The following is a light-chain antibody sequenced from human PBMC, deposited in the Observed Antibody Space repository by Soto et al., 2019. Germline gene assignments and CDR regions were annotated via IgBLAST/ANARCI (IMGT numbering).Light chain of an antibody. J-gene: IGKJ5*01. Sequence: DIQMTHSPSTLSASVGDRVTITCRASQSISSGVAWYQQKPGKAPKLLIYKASSLESGVPSRFSGSGSGTEFTLTISSLQPDDFATYYCQQYNSYSPITFGQGTRLEIK. CDR3: QQYNSYSPIT. CDR1: QSISSG. CDR2: KAS. V-gene: IGKV1-5*03.